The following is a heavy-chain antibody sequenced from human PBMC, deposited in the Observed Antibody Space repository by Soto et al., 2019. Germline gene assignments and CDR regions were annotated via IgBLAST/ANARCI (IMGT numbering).Heavy chain of an antibody. CDR2: IYYSGST. D-gene: IGHD6-6*01. CDR1: GGSISSSSYY. V-gene: IGHV4-39*01. CDR3: ARLGGLGAARPARDY. Sequence: QLQLQESGPGLVKPSETLSLTCTVSGGSISSSSYYWGWIRQPPGKGLEWIGSIYYSGSTYYNPSLKSRVTISVDTSKNQFSLKLSSVTAADTAVYYCARLGGLGAARPARDYWGQGTLVTVSS. J-gene: IGHJ4*02.